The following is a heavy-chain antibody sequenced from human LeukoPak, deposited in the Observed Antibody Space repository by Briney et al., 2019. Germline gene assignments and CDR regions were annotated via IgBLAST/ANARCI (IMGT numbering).Heavy chain of an antibody. CDR3: AKDSTYYYDSSGYYYDWFDP. Sequence: GGSLRLSCAASGFTFSSYAMSWVRQAPGKGLEWVSAISGSGGSTYYADSVKGWLTISRDNSKNTLYLQMNSLRAEDAAVYYCAKDSTYYYDSSGYYYDWFDPWGQGTLVTVSS. CDR2: ISGSGGST. CDR1: GFTFSSYA. V-gene: IGHV3-23*01. J-gene: IGHJ5*02. D-gene: IGHD3-22*01.